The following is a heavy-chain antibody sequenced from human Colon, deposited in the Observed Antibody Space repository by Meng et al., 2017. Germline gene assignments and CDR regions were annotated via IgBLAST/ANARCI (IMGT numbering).Heavy chain of an antibody. J-gene: IGHJ5*01. D-gene: IGHD3-22*01. V-gene: IGHV3-7*01. CDR3: VRDFDAYDKSGYSDWFDS. Sequence: GESLKISCAASGFTFSNYWMSWVRQAPGKGLEWVASIKQDESDKKYAESVKGRFTISRDNAKNSLYLQMDSLRAEDTGLYYCVRDFDAYDKSGYSDWFDSWGQGTLVTVSS. CDR2: IKQDESDK. CDR1: GFTFSNYW.